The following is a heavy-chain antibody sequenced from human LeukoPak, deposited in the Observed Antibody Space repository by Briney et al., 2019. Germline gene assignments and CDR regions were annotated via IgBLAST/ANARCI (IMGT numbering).Heavy chain of an antibody. Sequence: PSQTLSLTCTVSGGSISSGDYYWSWIRQPPGKGLEWIGYIYYSGSTYYNPSLKSRATISVDTSKNQFSLKLSSVTAADTAVYYCARGRGYYYDSSGYYSFDYWGQGTLVTVSS. J-gene: IGHJ4*02. CDR1: GGSISSGDYY. D-gene: IGHD3-22*01. V-gene: IGHV4-30-4*01. CDR2: IYYSGST. CDR3: ARGRGYYYDSSGYYSFDY.